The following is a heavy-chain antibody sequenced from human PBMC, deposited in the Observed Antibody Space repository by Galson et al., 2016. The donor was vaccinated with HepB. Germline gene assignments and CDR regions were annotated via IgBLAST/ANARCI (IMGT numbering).Heavy chain of an antibody. V-gene: IGHV4-4*02. CDR3: VREGLMGTTSCCKGFDY. J-gene: IGHJ4*02. CDR1: GGSISSTNW. Sequence: SETLSLTCAVSGGSISSTNWWSWVRQPPGKGLEWIGEIYHSGSTNYNPSLKSRVTMSVDKSNNQLSLTLTSVTAADTAVYYCVREGLMGTTSCCKGFDYWGQGTLVTVSS. CDR2: IYHSGST. D-gene: IGHD2-2*01.